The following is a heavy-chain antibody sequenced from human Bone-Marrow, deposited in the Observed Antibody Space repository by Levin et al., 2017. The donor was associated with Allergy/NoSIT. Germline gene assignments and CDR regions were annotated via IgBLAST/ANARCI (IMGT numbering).Heavy chain of an antibody. J-gene: IGHJ4*02. CDR1: GFIVSNNY. CDR2: IYSDGST. CDR3: ARERYGGNGIEY. D-gene: IGHD4-23*01. Sequence: PGGSLRLSCAASGFIVSNNYMNWVRQAPGKGLEWVSLIYSDGSTYYADSVRGRFAISRDNSKNTLHLQMSGLRAEDTAVYYCARERYGGNGIEYWGQGTLVTVSS. V-gene: IGHV3-66*02.